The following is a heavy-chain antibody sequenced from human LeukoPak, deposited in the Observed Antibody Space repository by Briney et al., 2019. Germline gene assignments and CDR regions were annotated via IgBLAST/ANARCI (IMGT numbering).Heavy chain of an antibody. J-gene: IGHJ4*02. CDR3: AKDLWGTYPDYFDY. D-gene: IGHD3-16*01. CDR2: IKQDGSEK. V-gene: IGHV3-7*05. Sequence: GGSLRLSCAASGFTFSSYWMSWVRQAPGKGLEWVANIKQDGSEKYYVDSVKGRFTISRDNAKNSLYLQMDNLRAEDTAVYYCAKDLWGTYPDYFDYWGQGALVTVSS. CDR1: GFTFSSYW.